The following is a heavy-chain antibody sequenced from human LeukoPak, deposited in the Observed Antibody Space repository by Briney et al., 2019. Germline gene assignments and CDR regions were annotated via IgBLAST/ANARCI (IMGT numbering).Heavy chain of an antibody. CDR2: IIPIFGTA. V-gene: IGHV1-69*13. J-gene: IGHJ6*03. CDR3: ARGVMTTVTTAYYYYMDV. CDR1: GGTFSSYA. D-gene: IGHD4-17*01. Sequence: ASVKVSCKASGGTFSSYAISWVRQAPGQGLEWMRGIIPIFGTANYAQKFQGRVTITADESTSTAYMELSSLRSEDTAVYYCARGVMTTVTTAYYYYMDVWGKGTTVTVSS.